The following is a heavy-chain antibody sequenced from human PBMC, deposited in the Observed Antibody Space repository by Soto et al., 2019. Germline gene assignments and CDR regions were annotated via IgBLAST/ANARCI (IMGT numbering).Heavy chain of an antibody. J-gene: IGHJ4*02. CDR2: IYWDDDK. CDR3: AGLPLMAALWY. CDR1: GFSLRTSGVG. D-gene: IGHD2-21*01. V-gene: IGHV2-5*02. Sequence: QITLKESGPTLVKPTQTLTLTCTFSGFSLRTSGVGVGWIRQPPGKALEWLALIYWDDDKRYSPSLKSRLTITKDTSKNQVVLTMTNMDPVDTATYYCAGLPLMAALWYWGQGILVTVSS.